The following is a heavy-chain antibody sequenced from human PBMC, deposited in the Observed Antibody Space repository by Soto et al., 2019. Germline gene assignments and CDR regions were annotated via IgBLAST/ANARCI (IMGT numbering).Heavy chain of an antibody. CDR3: ARDPLKGAPDHFDY. CDR2: ISYDGTTK. V-gene: IGHV3-30-3*01. D-gene: IGHD1-26*01. Sequence: QVQLVESGGGVVQPGRSLRLSCAASGFTFSNYHLHWVRQAPGKGLEWVVVISYDGTTKYYADSVKGRFTISRDDSRNTLYLQMNSLRPEDTAVYYCARDPLKGAPDHFDYWGQGTLVTVSS. J-gene: IGHJ4*02. CDR1: GFTFSNYH.